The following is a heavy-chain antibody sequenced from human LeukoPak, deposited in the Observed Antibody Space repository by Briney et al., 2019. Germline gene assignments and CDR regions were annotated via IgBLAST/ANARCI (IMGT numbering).Heavy chain of an antibody. V-gene: IGHV4-39*01. J-gene: IGHJ5*02. CDR2: IYYSGST. CDR1: GGSISSSSYY. D-gene: IGHD3-10*01. Sequence: PSETLSLTCTVSGGSISSSSYYWGWIRQPPGKGLEWIGSIYYSGSTYYNPSLKSRVTISVDTSKNQFSLKLSSVTAADTAVYYCARHYYYGSGSLETFDPWGQGTLVTVSS. CDR3: ARHYYYGSGSLETFDP.